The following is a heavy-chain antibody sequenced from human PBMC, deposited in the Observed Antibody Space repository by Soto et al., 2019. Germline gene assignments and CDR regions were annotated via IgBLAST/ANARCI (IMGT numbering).Heavy chain of an antibody. Sequence: PSQTLSLTCAISGDSVSGKTIAWSWIRQSPSRGLEWLGRTYYRSQWYSDYAVSVRSRITISPDTSKNQFSLQLSSVTPDDTAVYYCARDRLPGIDDWGQGALVTVSS. V-gene: IGHV6-1*01. CDR1: GDSVSGKTIA. CDR2: TYYRSQWYS. J-gene: IGHJ4*02. CDR3: ARDRLPGIDD.